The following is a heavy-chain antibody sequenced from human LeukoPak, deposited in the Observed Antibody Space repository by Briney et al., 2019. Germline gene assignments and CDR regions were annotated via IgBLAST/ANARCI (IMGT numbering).Heavy chain of an antibody. D-gene: IGHD3-22*01. V-gene: IGHV3-23*01. CDR3: AKRDGSGYYYFDY. CDR2: LIGSGVST. J-gene: IGHJ4*02. CDR1: GFTFSSYA. Sequence: PGGSLRLSCAASGFTFSSYAMSWVRQAPGKGLEWVSALIGSGVSTSYADSVKGRFTISRDNSMNTLYLHMNSLKAEDTAVYYCAKRDGSGYYYFDYWGQGTLVTVSS.